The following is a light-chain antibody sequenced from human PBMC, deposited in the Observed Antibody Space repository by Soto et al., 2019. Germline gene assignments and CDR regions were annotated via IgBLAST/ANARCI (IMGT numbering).Light chain of an antibody. CDR3: QQYGSSPLLT. Sequence: EIVLTQSPGTLSLSPGERATLSCRASQSVSSSYLAWYQQKPGQAPRLLIYGASSRATGIPDRFSGSGSGTDFTLTISRLEPEDFAVYYCQQYGSSPLLTCGPGTKVDIK. J-gene: IGKJ3*01. CDR1: QSVSSSY. V-gene: IGKV3-20*01. CDR2: GAS.